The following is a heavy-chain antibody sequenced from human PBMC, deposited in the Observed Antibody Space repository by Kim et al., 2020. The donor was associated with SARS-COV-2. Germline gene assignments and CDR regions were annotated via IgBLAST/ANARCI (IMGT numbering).Heavy chain of an antibody. CDR3: ARVSKYSSSWYNWFDP. J-gene: IGHJ5*02. V-gene: IGHV4-31*03. D-gene: IGHD6-13*01. Sequence: SETLSLTCTVSGGSISSGGYYWSWIRQHPGKGLEWIGYIYYSGSTYYNPSLKSRVTISVDTSKNQFSLKLSSVTAADTAVYYCARVSKYSSSWYNWFDPCGQGTLFTVSS. CDR2: IYYSGST. CDR1: GGSISSGGYY.